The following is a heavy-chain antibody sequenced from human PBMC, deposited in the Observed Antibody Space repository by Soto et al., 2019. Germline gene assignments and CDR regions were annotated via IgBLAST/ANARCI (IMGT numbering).Heavy chain of an antibody. CDR2: ISAYNDYT. Sequence: QVQLVQSGAEVKKPGSSVKVSCKASGYTFISYGISWVRQAPGQGLEWMGWISAYNDYTNYAQKLQGRVTMTTETTTKIAYLELRSLRSDDTAVYYCAREGYYSGSGSYSPPRYYGMAVWGQGTTVTVSS. CDR1: GYTFISYG. D-gene: IGHD3-10*01. J-gene: IGHJ6*02. V-gene: IGHV1-18*01. CDR3: AREGYYSGSGSYSPPRYYGMAV.